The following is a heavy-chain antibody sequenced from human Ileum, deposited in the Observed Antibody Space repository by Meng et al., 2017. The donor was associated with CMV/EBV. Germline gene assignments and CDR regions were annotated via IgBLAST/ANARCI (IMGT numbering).Heavy chain of an antibody. J-gene: IGHJ4*02. V-gene: IGHV3-11*04. Sequence: CAASGFTFSDYSMSWIRQAPGKGLEWVSSISSSGRTINYADSVKGRFTISRDNAKNSLYLQMNSLRAEDTAVFYCARGYSGYNYLDYWGQGTLVTVSS. CDR1: GFTFSDYS. D-gene: IGHD5-12*01. CDR2: ISSSGRTI. CDR3: ARGYSGYNYLDY.